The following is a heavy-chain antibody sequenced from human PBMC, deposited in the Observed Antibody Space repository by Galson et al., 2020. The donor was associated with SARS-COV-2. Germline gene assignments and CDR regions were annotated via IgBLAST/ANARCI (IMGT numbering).Heavy chain of an antibody. CDR1: GGSINSHY. Sequence: ETLSLTCTVSGGSINSHYWSWIRLPPRKGLEWIGYIYYSGSTNYNPSLKGRVTISTDTSKTHFSLKLSSVTAADTAIYYCARVGGYKYKASYDDAMDVWGRGTTVTVSS. V-gene: IGHV4-59*11. CDR3: ARVGGYKYKASYDDAMDV. J-gene: IGHJ6*02. CDR2: IYYSGST. D-gene: IGHD5-18*01.